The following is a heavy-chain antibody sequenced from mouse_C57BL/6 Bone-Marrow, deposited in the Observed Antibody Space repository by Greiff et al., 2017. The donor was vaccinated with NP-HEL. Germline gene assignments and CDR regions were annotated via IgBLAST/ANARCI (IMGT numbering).Heavy chain of an antibody. CDR2: IYPGSGST. Sequence: QVQLQQPGAELVKPGASVKMSCKASGYTFTSYWITWVKQRPGQGLEWIGDIYPGSGSTNYNEKFKSKATLTVDTSSSTAYMQLSSLTSEDSAVYYCALYCYGSSYEDYFDYWGQGTTLTVSS. V-gene: IGHV1-55*01. CDR3: ALYCYGSSYEDYFDY. D-gene: IGHD1-1*01. CDR1: GYTFTSYW. J-gene: IGHJ2*01.